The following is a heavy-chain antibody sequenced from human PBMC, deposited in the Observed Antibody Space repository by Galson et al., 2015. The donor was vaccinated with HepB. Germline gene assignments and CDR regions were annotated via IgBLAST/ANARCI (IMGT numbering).Heavy chain of an antibody. Sequence: TLSLTCAVSGGSISSGGYSWSWIRQPPGKGLEWIGYIYHSGGTYYNPSLKSRVTISVDRSKNQFSLKLSSVTAADTAVYYCARGYYDSSGYSSYNWFDPWGQGTLVTVSS. D-gene: IGHD3-22*01. CDR1: GGSISSGGYS. CDR2: IYHSGGT. J-gene: IGHJ5*02. V-gene: IGHV4-30-2*01. CDR3: ARGYYDSSGYSSYNWFDP.